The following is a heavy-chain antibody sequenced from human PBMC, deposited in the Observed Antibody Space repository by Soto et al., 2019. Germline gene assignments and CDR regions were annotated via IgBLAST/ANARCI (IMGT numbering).Heavy chain of an antibody. CDR2: IIPFFGTP. D-gene: IGHD3-22*01. J-gene: IGHJ4*02. Sequence: QVQLVQSGAEVKKPGSSVKVSCKGSGYTFDSYAFSWVRQAPGQGLEWVGGIIPFFGTPNYAQKFQGRVTISADKSARTAYMELVSITSEDTAVYFCARDKGAYYSHLQYWGQGTLITVSS. CDR3: ARDKGAYYSHLQY. CDR1: GYTFDSYA. V-gene: IGHV1-69*06.